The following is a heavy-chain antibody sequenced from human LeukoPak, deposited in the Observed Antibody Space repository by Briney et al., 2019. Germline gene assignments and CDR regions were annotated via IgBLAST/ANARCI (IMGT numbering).Heavy chain of an antibody. Sequence: GESLKISCKGSGYSFTNYWIGWVRQMPGKGLEWMGIIYPGDSDTRYSPSFQGQVTISADKSIRTAYLQWGSLKASDTAMYYCARSQGYCSGGSCLQGDWFDPWGQGTLVTVSS. CDR2: IYPGDSDT. CDR3: ARSQGYCSGGSCLQGDWFDP. CDR1: GYSFTNYW. V-gene: IGHV5-51*01. D-gene: IGHD2-15*01. J-gene: IGHJ5*02.